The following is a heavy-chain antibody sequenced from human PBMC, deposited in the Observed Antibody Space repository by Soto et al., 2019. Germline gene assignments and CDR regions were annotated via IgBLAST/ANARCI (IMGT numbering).Heavy chain of an antibody. D-gene: IGHD6-6*01. J-gene: IGHJ6*02. V-gene: IGHV1-8*01. CDR2: MNPNSGNT. CDR1: GYTFTSYY. Sequence: GASVEVSCKASGYTFTSYYINWVRQATGQGLEWMGWMNPNSGNTGYAQKFQGRVTMTRNTSISTAYMELSSLRSEDTAVYYCARGPRKSIAALTGAFYYYYGMDVWGQGTTVTVSS. CDR3: ARGPRKSIAALTGAFYYYYGMDV.